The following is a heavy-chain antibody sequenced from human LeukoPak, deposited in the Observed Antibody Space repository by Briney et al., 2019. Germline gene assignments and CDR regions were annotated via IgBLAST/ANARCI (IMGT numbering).Heavy chain of an antibody. CDR3: ARDVGEWEPNFDY. CDR2: ISSSSSYI. CDR1: GFTFSSYS. D-gene: IGHD1-26*01. V-gene: IGHV3-21*01. Sequence: GGSLRLSCAASGFTFSSYSMYWVRQAPGKGLEWVSSISSSSSYIYYADSVKGRFTISRDNAKNSLYLQMNSLRAEDTAVYYCARDVGEWEPNFDYWGLGTLVTVSS. J-gene: IGHJ4*02.